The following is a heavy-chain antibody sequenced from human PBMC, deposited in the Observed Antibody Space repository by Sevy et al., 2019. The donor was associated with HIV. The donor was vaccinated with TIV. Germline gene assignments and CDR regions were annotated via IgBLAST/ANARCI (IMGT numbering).Heavy chain of an antibody. CDR1: GASINSYY. V-gene: IGHV4-59*01. D-gene: IGHD6-19*01. J-gene: IGHJ4*02. Sequence: SETLSLSCTVSGASINSYYWSWIRQPPGKGLEFIGYIYYIGSGNYNPSLKSRVTMAIDTSNNQFSLEMSSVTAADTAVYYCARLSGTSGWYLYFVDYWGLGTLVTVSS. CDR3: ARLSGTSGWYLYFVDY. CDR2: IYYIGSG.